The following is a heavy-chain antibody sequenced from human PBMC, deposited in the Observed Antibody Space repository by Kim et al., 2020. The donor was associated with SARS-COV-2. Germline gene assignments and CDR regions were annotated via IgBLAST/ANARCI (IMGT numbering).Heavy chain of an antibody. CDR1: GFTFSSYG. CDR2: ISYDGSNK. V-gene: IGHV3-30*18. J-gene: IGHJ6*02. CDR3: AKPLAIGGYSGYDPYYYGMDV. D-gene: IGHD5-12*01. Sequence: GGSLRLSCAASGFTFSSYGMHWVRHAPGKGLEWMAVISYDGSNKYYADSVKGRFTISRDNSKNTLYLQMNSLRAEDTAVYYCAKPLAIGGYSGYDPYYYGMDVWGQGTTVTVSS.